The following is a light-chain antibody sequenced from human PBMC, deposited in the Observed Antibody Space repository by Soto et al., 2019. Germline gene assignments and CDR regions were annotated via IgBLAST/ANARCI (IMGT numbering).Light chain of an antibody. CDR3: QQYDSSPWT. Sequence: EIVLTQSPGTLSLSPGERATLSCRASQSVSSSFLAWYQQKPGQAPRLLIYGASTSATGIPDRFSGSGSGTDFTLTISRRGPEDFAVYYCQQYDSSPWTFGQGTKVEIK. CDR2: GAS. V-gene: IGKV3-20*01. CDR1: QSVSSSF. J-gene: IGKJ1*01.